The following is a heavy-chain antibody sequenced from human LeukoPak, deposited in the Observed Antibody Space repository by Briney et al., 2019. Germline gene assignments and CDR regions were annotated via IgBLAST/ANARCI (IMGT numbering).Heavy chain of an antibody. V-gene: IGHV3-49*03. J-gene: IGHJ4*02. CDR1: GFTFNYYP. Sequence: GGSLRLSCTASGFTFNYYPMTWFRQAPGKGLEWVGFIRSKTHGGTTEYAASVKGRFTISRDDSKSIAYLQMNSLKTEDTAVYYCARGDGYTDYWGQGILVTVSS. CDR2: IRSKTHGGTT. D-gene: IGHD5-24*01. CDR3: ARGDGYTDY.